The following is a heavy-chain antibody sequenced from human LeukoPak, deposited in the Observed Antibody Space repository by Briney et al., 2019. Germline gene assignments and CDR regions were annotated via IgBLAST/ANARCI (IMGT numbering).Heavy chain of an antibody. Sequence: GGSLRLSCAASGFTFSSYGMHWVRQAPGKGLEWVAVISYDGSNKYYADSVKGRFTISRDNAKNSLYLQMNSLRAEDTAVYYCARAPSGYDGNWFDPWGQGTLVTVSS. CDR2: ISYDGSNK. CDR3: ARAPSGYDGNWFDP. V-gene: IGHV3-30*03. D-gene: IGHD5-12*01. J-gene: IGHJ5*02. CDR1: GFTFSSYG.